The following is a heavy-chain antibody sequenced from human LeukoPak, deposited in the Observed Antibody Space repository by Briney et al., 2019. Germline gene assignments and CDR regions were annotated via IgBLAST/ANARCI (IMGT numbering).Heavy chain of an antibody. Sequence: GGSLRLSCAASGFTFSDYGIHWVRQAPGKGLEWVAVISYDGSNKYYADSVKGRFTISRDNSKNTLYLQMNSLRAEDTAVYYCAKRSGSYYEIDYWGQGTLVTVSS. CDR2: ISYDGSNK. V-gene: IGHV3-30*18. CDR3: AKRSGSYYEIDY. CDR1: GFTFSDYG. D-gene: IGHD1-26*01. J-gene: IGHJ4*02.